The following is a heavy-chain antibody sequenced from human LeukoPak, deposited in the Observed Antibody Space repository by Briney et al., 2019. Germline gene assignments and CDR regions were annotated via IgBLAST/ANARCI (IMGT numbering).Heavy chain of an antibody. Sequence: GDSVKVSCKVSGYSLTCIHWVRQAPGKGLEWMGGSDLEHGKTIYAQKFQGRVTMTEETSADTAYMELSGLRSEDTAVYYCVTHVLLWFGESHWGQGTLVTVPS. CDR2: SDLEHGKT. D-gene: IGHD3-10*01. V-gene: IGHV1-24*01. J-gene: IGHJ1*01. CDR1: GYSLTC. CDR3: VTHVLLWFGESH.